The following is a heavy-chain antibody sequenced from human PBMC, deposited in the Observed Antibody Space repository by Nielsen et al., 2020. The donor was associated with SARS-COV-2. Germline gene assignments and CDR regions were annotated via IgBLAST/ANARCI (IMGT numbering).Heavy chain of an antibody. V-gene: IGHV1-2*06. J-gene: IGHJ6*03. CDR1: DNTFFSYS. CDR3: AREANYYYYYMDV. Sequence: ASVKVSCKASDNTFFSYSIIWVRQAPGQGLEWMGRINPNSGGTNYAQKFQGRVTMTRDTSISTAYMELSRLRSDDTAVYYCAREANYYYYYMDVWGKGTTVTVSS. CDR2: INPNSGGT.